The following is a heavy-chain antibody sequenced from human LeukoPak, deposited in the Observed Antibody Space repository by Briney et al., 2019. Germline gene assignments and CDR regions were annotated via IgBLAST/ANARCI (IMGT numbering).Heavy chain of an antibody. CDR2: IYYSGSI. Sequence: SETLSLTCAVSGVSISSYYRSWIRQPPGKGLEWTGYIYYSGSIKYNPSLKSRVTISVDASKNQFSLKLSSVTAADTAVYYCARGLGYGEYLVPFDIWGQGTLVTVSS. D-gene: IGHD4-17*01. V-gene: IGHV4-59*01. J-gene: IGHJ3*02. CDR3: ARGLGYGEYLVPFDI. CDR1: GVSISSYY.